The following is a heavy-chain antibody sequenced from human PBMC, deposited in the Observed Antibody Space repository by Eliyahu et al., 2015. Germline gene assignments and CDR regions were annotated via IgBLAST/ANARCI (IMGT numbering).Heavy chain of an antibody. CDR1: XFTFSXYX. CDR2: INXDGSST. CDR3: ARCDFDYGSGGYYYYGMDV. J-gene: IGHJ6*02. Sequence: EVQLVESGGGLVQPGGSLRLSXAASXFTFSXYXMPWVXQAPGKGLVWVSRINXDGSSTSYADSVKGRFTISRDNAKNTLYLQMNSLRAEDTAVYYCARCDFDYGSGGYYYYGMDVWGQGTTVTVSS. V-gene: IGHV3-74*01. D-gene: IGHD3-10*01.